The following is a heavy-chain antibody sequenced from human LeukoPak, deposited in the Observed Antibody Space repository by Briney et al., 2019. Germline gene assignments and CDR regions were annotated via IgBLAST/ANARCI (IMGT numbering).Heavy chain of an antibody. CDR3: ARDRGGTTSSNSYFDD. J-gene: IGHJ4*02. D-gene: IGHD1-1*01. Sequence: GSVKVSCKASGYTFTGYYMHWVRQAPGQGLEWMGWINPNSGGTNYAQKFQGRVTMTRDTSISTAYMELSRLRSDDTAVYYCARDRGGTTSSNSYFDDWGQGTLVTVSS. V-gene: IGHV1-2*02. CDR2: INPNSGGT. CDR1: GYTFTGYY.